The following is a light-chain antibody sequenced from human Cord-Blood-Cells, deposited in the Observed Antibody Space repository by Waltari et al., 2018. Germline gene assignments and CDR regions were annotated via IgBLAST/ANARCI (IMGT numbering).Light chain of an antibody. CDR2: AAS. CDR3: QKYNSAPFT. V-gene: IGKV1-27*01. CDR1: QGISNY. Sequence: DIQMTQPQSPLSASVGDRVNITCRASQGISNYLAWYQQTPGKVAKLLIYAASTLQSGVPSRFSGSGSGTDFTLTISSLQPEDVATYYCQKYNSAPFTFGPGTKVDIK. J-gene: IGKJ3*01.